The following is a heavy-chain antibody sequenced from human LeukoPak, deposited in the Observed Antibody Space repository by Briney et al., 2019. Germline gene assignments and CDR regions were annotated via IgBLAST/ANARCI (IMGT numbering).Heavy chain of an antibody. V-gene: IGHV1-2*02. Sequence: ASVKVSCKASGYTFTGYYMHWVRQAPGQGLEWMGWINPNSGGTNYAQKFQGRVTMTRDTSISTAYMELSRLRSDDTAVYYCARDRLVVTANWFDPWGQGTLVTVSS. CDR1: GYTFTGYY. J-gene: IGHJ5*02. CDR2: INPNSGGT. CDR3: ARDRLVVTANWFDP. D-gene: IGHD2-21*02.